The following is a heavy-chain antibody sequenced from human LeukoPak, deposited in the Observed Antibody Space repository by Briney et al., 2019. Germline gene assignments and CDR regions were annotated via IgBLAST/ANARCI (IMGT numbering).Heavy chain of an antibody. J-gene: IGHJ4*02. CDR1: RLTLSSYD. Sequence: GGSLRLSCTSSRLTLSSYDMNWVRQAPGKGLVWVSRINSDGSSTSYADSVKGRFTISRDNAKNTLYLQMNSLRAEDTAVFYCVRGFDYWGQGTLVTVSS. CDR3: VRGFDY. V-gene: IGHV3-74*01. CDR2: INSDGSST.